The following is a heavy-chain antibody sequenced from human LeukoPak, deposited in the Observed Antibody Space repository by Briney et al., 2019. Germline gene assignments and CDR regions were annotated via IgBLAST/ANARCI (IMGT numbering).Heavy chain of an antibody. CDR3: AELGITMIGGA. Sequence: GGSLRLSCAASGFTFSCYEMNWVRQAPGKGLEWVSYISSSGSTIYYADSVKGRFTISRDNAKNSLYLQMNSLRAEDTAVYYCAELGITMIGGAWGKGTTVTISS. CDR2: ISSSGSTI. J-gene: IGHJ6*04. D-gene: IGHD3-10*02. V-gene: IGHV3-48*03. CDR1: GFTFSCYE.